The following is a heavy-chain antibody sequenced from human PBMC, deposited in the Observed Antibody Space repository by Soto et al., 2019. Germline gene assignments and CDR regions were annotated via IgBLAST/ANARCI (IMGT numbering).Heavy chain of an antibody. Sequence: EVQLLESGGGLVQPGGSLRLSCAASGFTFSSYAMRWVRQAPGKGLEWVSAISGSGGSTYYADSVKGRFTISRDNSKNTPYLQMNSLRAEDTAVYYCASVLGLHLGELSLGYYFDYWGQGTLVTVSS. CDR3: ASVLGLHLGELSLGYYFDY. CDR1: GFTFSSYA. D-gene: IGHD3-16*02. CDR2: ISGSGGST. J-gene: IGHJ4*02. V-gene: IGHV3-23*01.